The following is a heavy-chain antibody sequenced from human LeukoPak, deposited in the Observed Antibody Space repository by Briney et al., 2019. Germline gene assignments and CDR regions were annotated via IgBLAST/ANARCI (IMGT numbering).Heavy chain of an antibody. V-gene: IGHV1-24*01. J-gene: IGHJ3*01. CDR1: GYTLTELS. D-gene: IGHD2-2*01. CDR3: ATGLSVVVPAARVWSN. Sequence: ASVKVSCKVSGYTLTELSMHWVRQAPGKRLEWMGGFDPEDGETIYAQKFQGRVTMTEDTSTDTAYMELSSLRSEDTAVYYCATGLSVVVPAARVWSNWGQGTMVTVSS. CDR2: FDPEDGET.